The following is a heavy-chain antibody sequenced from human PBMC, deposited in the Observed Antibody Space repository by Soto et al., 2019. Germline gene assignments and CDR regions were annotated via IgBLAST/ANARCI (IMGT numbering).Heavy chain of an antibody. CDR3: ARGMYAYYDSSGVQIRFDP. J-gene: IGHJ5*02. D-gene: IGHD3-22*01. CDR1: GGFISSGGYY. Sequence: QVQLQESGPGLVKPSQTLILTCTVSGGFISSGGYYWSWIRHPPGKGLEWIGYTYHNDNTYYTTSLKSGVAISVDTSKNQFNLKLGSVTAADTAMYYCARGMYAYYDSSGVQIRFDPWGQGTLVTVSS. CDR2: TYHNDNT. V-gene: IGHV4-31*03.